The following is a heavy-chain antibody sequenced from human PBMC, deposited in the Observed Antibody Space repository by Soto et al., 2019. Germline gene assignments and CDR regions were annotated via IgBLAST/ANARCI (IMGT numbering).Heavy chain of an antibody. CDR3: ARDPLLATAGTARHYFGLDV. CDR2: IYYSGNT. V-gene: IGHV4-31*03. J-gene: IGHJ6*02. Sequence: SETLSLTCTVSGGSIRSGGYYWSWVRQNPRRGLEWIGNIYYSGNTYYNPSLKSRLTISVDTSKNQFSLNLSSVTAADTAVYYCARDPLLATAGTARHYFGLDVWGQGTTVTVSS. CDR1: GGSIRSGGYY. D-gene: IGHD5-18*01.